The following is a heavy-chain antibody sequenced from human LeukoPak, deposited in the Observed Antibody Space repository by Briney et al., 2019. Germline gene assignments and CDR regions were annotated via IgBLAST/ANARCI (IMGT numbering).Heavy chain of an antibody. V-gene: IGHV1-24*01. CDR1: GYSPRELN. D-gene: IGHD3-10*01. J-gene: IGHJ4*02. CDR3: ARDRGVPAVFDY. Sequence: ASVKVSCKVSGYSPRELNMHWLRQAPGKGPEWMGGFNPEEGETIYAQKFQGRVTMTEDTSTDAAYMELSSLTSEDTAVYYCARDRGVPAVFDYWGQGTLITVSS. CDR2: FNPEEGET.